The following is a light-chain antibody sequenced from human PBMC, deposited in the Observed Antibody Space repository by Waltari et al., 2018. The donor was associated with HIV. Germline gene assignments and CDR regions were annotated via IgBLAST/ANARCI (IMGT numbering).Light chain of an antibody. CDR3: CAYAGSTTYVI. V-gene: IGLV2-23*02. Sequence: QSALTQPDSVSGSPGQSITISCTGTSSDVGGYNLVSWYQQHPGKAPKLMIYEVSKRPSGVSNRFSGSKSGNTASRTISGLQAEDEADYYCCAYAGSTTYVIFGGGTKLTVL. CDR2: EVS. CDR1: SSDVGGYNL. J-gene: IGLJ2*01.